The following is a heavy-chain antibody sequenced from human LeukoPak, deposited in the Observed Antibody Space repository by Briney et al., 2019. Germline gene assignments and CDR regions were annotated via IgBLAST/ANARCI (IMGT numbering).Heavy chain of an antibody. D-gene: IGHD3-22*01. Sequence: PGGSLRLSCAASGFTFDDYAMHWVRQAPGKGLEWVSSISSGSSYIYYADSVKGRFTISRDNAKNSLYLQMNSLRAEDTAVYYCARASDSSGYYSYFDHWGQGTLVTVSS. V-gene: IGHV3-21*01. CDR3: ARASDSSGYYSYFDH. CDR2: ISSGSSYI. CDR1: GFTFDDYA. J-gene: IGHJ1*01.